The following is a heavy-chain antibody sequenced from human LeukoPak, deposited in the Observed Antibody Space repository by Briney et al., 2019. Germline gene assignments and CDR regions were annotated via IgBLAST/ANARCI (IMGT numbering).Heavy chain of an antibody. D-gene: IGHD5-12*01. J-gene: IGHJ4*02. CDR3: ARDSTLRHFDY. V-gene: IGHV3-33*01. CDR1: GFTFSGYA. Sequence: GGSLGLSCAASGFTFSGYAMHWVRQAPGKGLEWVALIWYDGSNKYYADSVKGRFSISRDSSKKTLYLQMNSLRAEDTAVYYCARDSTLRHFDYWGQGTLVTVSS. CDR2: IWYDGSNK.